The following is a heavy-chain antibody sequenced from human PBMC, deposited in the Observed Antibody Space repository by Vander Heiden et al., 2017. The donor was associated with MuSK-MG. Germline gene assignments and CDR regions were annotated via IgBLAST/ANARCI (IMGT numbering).Heavy chain of an antibody. J-gene: IGHJ4*02. D-gene: IGHD3-22*01. Sequence: EVQLVESGGGLVQPGRSLRLSCAASGFTFDDYAMHWVRQAPGKGREWVSGISWNSGGRGYADSVKGRFTVSRDNAKNSLYLQMNSLRAEDMALYYCAKDYGSGYWANYFDSWGQGTLVTVSS. CDR3: AKDYGSGYWANYFDS. CDR1: GFTFDDYA. V-gene: IGHV3-9*03. CDR2: ISWNSGGR.